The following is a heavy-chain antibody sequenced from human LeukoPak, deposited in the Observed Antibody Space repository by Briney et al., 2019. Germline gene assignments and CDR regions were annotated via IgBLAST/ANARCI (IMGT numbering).Heavy chain of an antibody. Sequence: GGSLRLSRDASGFTFSTYAMSWVRQAPGEGLEWVSGLSGSGGSTSYADSVKGRFTISRDNSKNTVYLHMNSLRAEDTAVYYCAKFEGLCGSANTCYHFDCWGQGTLVTVSS. D-gene: IGHD2-2*01. CDR3: AKFEGLCGSANTCYHFDC. CDR1: GFTFSTYA. V-gene: IGHV3-23*01. J-gene: IGHJ4*02. CDR2: LSGSGGST.